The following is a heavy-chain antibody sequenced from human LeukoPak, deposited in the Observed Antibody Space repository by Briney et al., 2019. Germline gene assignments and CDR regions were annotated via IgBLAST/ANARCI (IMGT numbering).Heavy chain of an antibody. V-gene: IGHV3-15*01. CDR1: GFTFSNAW. CDR2: IKSKTDGETA. Sequence: GGSLRLSCAASGFTFSNAWMAWVRQVPGKGLEWIGRIKSKTDGETADYAAPVRGRFFISRDDRKDTLYVEINSLKTEDTGIYYCTIVLRPYRGSGYRNWFDPWGRGTLVTVSS. D-gene: IGHD3-22*01. CDR3: TIVLRPYRGSGYRNWFDP. J-gene: IGHJ5*02.